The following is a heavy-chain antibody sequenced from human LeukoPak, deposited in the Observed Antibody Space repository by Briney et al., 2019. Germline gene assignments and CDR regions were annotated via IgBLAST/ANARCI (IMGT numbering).Heavy chain of an antibody. J-gene: IGHJ4*02. CDR1: GGPFSGYY. CDR2: INHSGST. V-gene: IGHV4-34*01. Sequence: SETLSLTCAVYGGPFSGYYWSWIRQPPGKGLEWIGEINHSGSTNYNPSLKSPVTISVDKSKNQFALKLSSVTAADTAVYYCARGTAPDYWGQGTLVTVSS. D-gene: IGHD6-25*01. CDR3: ARGTAPDY.